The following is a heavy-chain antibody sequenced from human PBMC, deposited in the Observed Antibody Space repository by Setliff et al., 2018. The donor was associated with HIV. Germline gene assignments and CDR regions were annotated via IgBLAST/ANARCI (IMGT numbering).Heavy chain of an antibody. J-gene: IGHJ4*02. CDR2: IGRSSTPI. CDR1: GFTFSDYS. CDR3: ARSHYSRGESFDY. V-gene: IGHV3-48*04. D-gene: IGHD2-21*01. Sequence: RGESLKISCAASGFTFSDYSMTWVRQAPGKGLEWVSYIGRSSTPIYYADSVKGRFTVSRDSAQSSLYLQMSSLRAEDTAVYYCARSHYSRGESFDYWGQGTLVTVSS.